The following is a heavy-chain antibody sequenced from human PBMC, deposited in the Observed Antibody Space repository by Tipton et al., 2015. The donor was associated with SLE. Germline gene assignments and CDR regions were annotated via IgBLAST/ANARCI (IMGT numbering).Heavy chain of an antibody. D-gene: IGHD6-19*01. J-gene: IGHJ4*02. CDR3: AKTTVYSNDWPYFDH. CDR1: GGPFDNFY. CDR2: IHHRGST. V-gene: IGHV4-34*01. Sequence: TLSLTCAVYGGPFDNFYWTWIRQPPGKGLEWIGEIHHRGSTNYKSSLRGRVTISVDKSKNQFSLKLTSVTAADTAVYYCAKTTVYSNDWPYFDHWGQGTLVTVSS.